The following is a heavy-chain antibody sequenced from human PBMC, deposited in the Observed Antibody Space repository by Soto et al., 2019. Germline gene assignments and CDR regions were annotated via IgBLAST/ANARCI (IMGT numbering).Heavy chain of an antibody. Sequence: ASVKVSCKASGYTFTSYGISWVRQAPGQGLEWMGCISAYNGNTNYAQKLQGRVTMTTDTSTSTAYMELRSLRSDDTAVYYCARVYSGYGVFDYWGQGTLVTVSS. CDR2: ISAYNGNT. V-gene: IGHV1-18*04. CDR3: ARVYSGYGVFDY. J-gene: IGHJ4*02. D-gene: IGHD5-12*01. CDR1: GYTFTSYG.